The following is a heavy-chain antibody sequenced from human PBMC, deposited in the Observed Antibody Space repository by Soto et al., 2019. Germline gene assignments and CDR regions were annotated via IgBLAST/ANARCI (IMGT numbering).Heavy chain of an antibody. CDR2: ISYDGSNK. J-gene: IGHJ3*02. CDR3: ARGYYDFWSGYNDRQNAFDI. V-gene: IGHV3-30-3*01. D-gene: IGHD3-3*01. CDR1: GFTFSSYA. Sequence: GGSLRLSCAASGFTFSSYAMHWVRQAPGKGLEWVAVISYDGSNKYYADSVKGRFTISRDNSKNTLYLQMNSLRAEDTAVYYCARGYYDFWSGYNDRQNAFDIWGQGTMVTVS.